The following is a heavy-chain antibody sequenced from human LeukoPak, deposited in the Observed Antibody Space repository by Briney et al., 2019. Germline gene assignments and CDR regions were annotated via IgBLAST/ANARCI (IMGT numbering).Heavy chain of an antibody. D-gene: IGHD6-19*01. CDR2: ISYDGSNK. Sequence: PGGSLRLSCAASGFTFSSYGMHWVRQAPGKGLEWVAVISYDGSNKYYADSVKGRFTISRDNSKNTLYLQMNSLRAEDTAVYCCAKDRRIAVAAYYFDYWGQGTLVTVSS. J-gene: IGHJ4*02. V-gene: IGHV3-30*18. CDR3: AKDRRIAVAAYYFDY. CDR1: GFTFSSYG.